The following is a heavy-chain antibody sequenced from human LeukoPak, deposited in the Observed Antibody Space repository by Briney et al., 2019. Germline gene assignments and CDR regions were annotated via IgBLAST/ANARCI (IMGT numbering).Heavy chain of an antibody. CDR2: ISNNGGT. J-gene: IGHJ6*03. CDR1: PGSMDSGLYY. V-gene: IGHV4-61*02. CDR3: ARETKDIYSPSWGLYDTYYYIDA. Sequence: SETLSLTCAVSPGSMDSGLYYWTWIRQPAGKGLEWIGRISNNGGTAYNPSLRSRVTITIDTSNNHLSLKLTSVTAADTALYYCARETKDIYSPSWGLYDTYYYIDAWSKGTTVTVPS. D-gene: IGHD5/OR15-5a*01.